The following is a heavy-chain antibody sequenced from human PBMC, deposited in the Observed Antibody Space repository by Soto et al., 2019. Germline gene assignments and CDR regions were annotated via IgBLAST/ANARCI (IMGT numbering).Heavy chain of an antibody. CDR1: GGSISSSSYY. V-gene: IGHV4-39*01. J-gene: IGHJ4*02. D-gene: IGHD3-10*01. Sequence: QLQLQESGPGLVKPSETLSLTCTVSGGSISSSSYYWGWIRQPPGKGLEWIGSIYYSGSTYYNPSLKSRVTISVDTSKHQSSLKLSSVTAADTAVYYCARRPMVRGVIDYWGQGTLVTVSS. CDR3: ARRPMVRGVIDY. CDR2: IYYSGST.